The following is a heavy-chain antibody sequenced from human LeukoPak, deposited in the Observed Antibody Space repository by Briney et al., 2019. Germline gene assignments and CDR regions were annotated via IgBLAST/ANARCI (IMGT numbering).Heavy chain of an antibody. Sequence: PGGSLRLSCAASGFTFSSYWMSWVRQAPGKGLEWVANIKQDGSEKYYVDSVKGRFTISRDNAKNSLYLQMNSLRAEDTAVYYCARGEYQPLLNWFDPWGQGTLVTVSS. CDR2: IKQDGSEK. J-gene: IGHJ5*02. V-gene: IGHV3-7*01. D-gene: IGHD2-2*01. CDR3: ARGEYQPLLNWFDP. CDR1: GFTFSSYW.